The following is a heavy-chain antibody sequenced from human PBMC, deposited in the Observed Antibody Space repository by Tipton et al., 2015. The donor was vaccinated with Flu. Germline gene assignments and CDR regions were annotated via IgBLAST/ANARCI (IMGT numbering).Heavy chain of an antibody. V-gene: IGHV4-59*08. CDR1: GGSISSYY. J-gene: IGHJ4*02. CDR3: ARNIPSSLFDY. CDR2: IYYSGST. Sequence: TLSLTCTVSGGSISSYYWSWIRQPPGKGLEWIGYIYYSGSTNYNPSLKSRVTISVDTSKSQFSLKLSSVTAADTAVYYCARNIPSSLFDYWGQGTLVTVSS. D-gene: IGHD2/OR15-2a*01.